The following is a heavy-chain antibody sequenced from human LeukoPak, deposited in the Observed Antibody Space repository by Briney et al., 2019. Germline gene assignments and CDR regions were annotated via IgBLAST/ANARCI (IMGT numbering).Heavy chain of an antibody. CDR3: ARYQLPYRWFDP. V-gene: IGHV1-46*01. J-gene: IGHJ5*02. CDR2: INPSGGST. Sequence: GASVNVSCKASGYTFTSYYMHWVRQAPGQGLGWMGIINPSGGSTSYAQKFQGRVTMTRDTSTSTVYMELSSLRSEDTAVYYCARYQLPYRWFDPWGQGTLVTVSS. CDR1: GYTFTSYY. D-gene: IGHD2-2*01.